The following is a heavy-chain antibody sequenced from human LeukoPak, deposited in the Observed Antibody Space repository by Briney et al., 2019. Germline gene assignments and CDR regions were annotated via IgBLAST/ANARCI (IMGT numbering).Heavy chain of an antibody. J-gene: IGHJ5*02. CDR1: GFTFSSYS. D-gene: IGHD2-2*01. Sequence: KAGGSLRLSCAASGFTFSSYSMNWVRQAPGKGLEWVSSISSSSSYIYYADSVKGRFTISRDNAKNSLYLQMNSLRAEDTAVYYCASSVVVVPAAAPFDPWGQGTLVTVSS. V-gene: IGHV3-21*01. CDR3: ASSVVVVPAAAPFDP. CDR2: ISSSSSYI.